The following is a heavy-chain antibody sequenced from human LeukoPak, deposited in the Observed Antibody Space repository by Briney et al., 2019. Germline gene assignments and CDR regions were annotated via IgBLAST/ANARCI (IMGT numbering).Heavy chain of an antibody. D-gene: IGHD2-2*01. CDR1: GFTFQTYS. CDR2: IGSDNNYI. CDR3: VREGRGCSSSSCQFDH. V-gene: IGHV3-21*01. Sequence: GGSLRLSCAASGFTFQTYSMHWVRQAPGKGLEWVSSIGSDNNYIFYSDSTRGRFTISRDNAKNSLYLQMTSLRDEDTALYFCVREGRGCSSSSCQFDHWGQGTQVAVS. J-gene: IGHJ4*02.